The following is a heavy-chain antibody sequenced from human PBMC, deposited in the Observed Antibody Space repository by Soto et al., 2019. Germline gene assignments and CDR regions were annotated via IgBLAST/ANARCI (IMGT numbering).Heavy chain of an antibody. D-gene: IGHD3-3*02. Sequence: LSLTCTVSGGSVSSSSCYWGWIRQPPGKGLEWIGSIYYSGSTYYNPSLKSRVTISVDTSKNQFSLKLSSVTAADTAVYYCASPKIAFYNWFDPWGQGTLVTVSS. CDR2: IYYSGST. V-gene: IGHV4-39*01. CDR3: ASPKIAFYNWFDP. J-gene: IGHJ5*02. CDR1: GGSVSSSSCY.